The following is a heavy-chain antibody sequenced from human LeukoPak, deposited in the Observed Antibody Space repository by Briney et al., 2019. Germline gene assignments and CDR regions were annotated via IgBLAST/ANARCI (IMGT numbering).Heavy chain of an antibody. J-gene: IGHJ4*02. CDR2: IYPGDSDT. V-gene: IGHV5-51*01. CDR3: ARHETGPYFDY. D-gene: IGHD1-1*01. CDR1: GYSFTSYW. Sequence: GESLKISCKGSGYSFTSYWIGWVRQMPGKGLECMGIIYPGDSDTRYCPSFQGQVTISADKSISTAYLQWSSLKASDTAIYYCARHETGPYFDYWGQGTLVTVSS.